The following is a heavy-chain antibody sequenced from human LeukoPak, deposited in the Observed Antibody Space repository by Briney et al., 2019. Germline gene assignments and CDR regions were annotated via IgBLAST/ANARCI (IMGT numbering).Heavy chain of an antibody. V-gene: IGHV4-31*03. J-gene: IGHJ4*02. D-gene: IGHD6-19*01. CDR2: IYYSGST. Sequence: SETLSLTCTVSGGSISSGGYYWSWLRQHPGKGLEWIGYIYYSGSTYYNPSLKSRVTISVDTSKNQFSLKLSSVTAADTAVYYCARLSGGWYGGFDYWGQGTLVTVSS. CDR1: GGSISSGGYY. CDR3: ARLSGGWYGGFDY.